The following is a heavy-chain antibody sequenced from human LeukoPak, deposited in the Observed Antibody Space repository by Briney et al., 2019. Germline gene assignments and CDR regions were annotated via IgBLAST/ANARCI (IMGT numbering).Heavy chain of an antibody. CDR2: IWYDGGIK. J-gene: IGHJ4*02. D-gene: IGHD2-15*01. V-gene: IGHV3-33*01. CDR1: GFTFSSYG. Sequence: PGGSLRPSCAASGFTFSSYGMHWVRQVPGKGLEWVAVIWYDGGIKYYADSLKGRFTISRDNSKNTLFLQMNSLTAEDTAVYYCARAVGPYDYWGQGTLVTVSS. CDR3: ARAVGPYDY.